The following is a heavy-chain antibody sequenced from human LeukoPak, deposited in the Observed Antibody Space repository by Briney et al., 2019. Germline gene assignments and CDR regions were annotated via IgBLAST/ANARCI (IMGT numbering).Heavy chain of an antibody. CDR2: INHSGST. V-gene: IGHV4-39*07. CDR1: GGSISSSSYY. CDR3: ARGGRSSWYALLAFDI. D-gene: IGHD6-13*01. J-gene: IGHJ3*02. Sequence: SETLSLTCTVSGGSISSSSYYWSWIRQPPGKGLEWIGEINHSGSTNYNPSLKSRVTISVDTSKNQFSLKLSSVTAADTAVYYCARGGRSSWYALLAFDIWGQGTMVTVSS.